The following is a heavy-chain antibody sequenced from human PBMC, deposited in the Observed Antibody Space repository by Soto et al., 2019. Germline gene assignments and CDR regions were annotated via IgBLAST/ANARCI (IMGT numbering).Heavy chain of an antibody. V-gene: IGHV3-74*01. CDR3: ARDPPGIAASPPSESWFDP. CDR1: GFTFSSYW. D-gene: IGHD6-6*01. CDR2: INSDGSST. Sequence: PGGSLRLSCAASGFTFSSYWMHCVRQAPGKGLVWVSRINSDGSSTSYADSVKGRFTISRDSAKNTLYLQMNSLRAEDTAVYYCARDPPGIAASPPSESWFDPWGQGTLVTVSS. J-gene: IGHJ5*02.